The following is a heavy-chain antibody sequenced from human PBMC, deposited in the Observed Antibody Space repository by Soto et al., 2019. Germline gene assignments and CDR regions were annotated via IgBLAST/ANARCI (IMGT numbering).Heavy chain of an antibody. J-gene: IGHJ5*02. D-gene: IGHD2-2*01. Sequence: ASVEVSCKTSGYTFSNYCITWVLQAPGQPLEWLGWISLYSDGTNYAQKFQGRVSMTTDTSTTTAYMELRSLRSDDTAVYYCARVVPGAEARWFDPWGQGTLVTVSS. CDR1: GYTFSNYC. CDR3: ARVVPGAEARWFDP. V-gene: IGHV1-18*01. CDR2: ISLYSDGT.